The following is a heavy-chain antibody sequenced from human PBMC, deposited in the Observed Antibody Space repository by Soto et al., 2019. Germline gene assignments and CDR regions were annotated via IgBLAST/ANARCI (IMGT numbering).Heavy chain of an antibody. D-gene: IGHD3-10*01. J-gene: IGHJ4*02. V-gene: IGHV1-46*01. CDR1: GFSFSDYF. CDR3: ARDNSKNDGTPAGSWLFRL. CDR2: INPSGDSR. Sequence: ASVKLSCKSSGFSFSDYFMHWVRQAPGQGLEWMGIINPSGDSRNYAQKFQGRVTITRDTSTSTVYMDLSSLRYEDTAVYYCARDNSKNDGTPAGSWLFRLCGQRTRVTVSA.